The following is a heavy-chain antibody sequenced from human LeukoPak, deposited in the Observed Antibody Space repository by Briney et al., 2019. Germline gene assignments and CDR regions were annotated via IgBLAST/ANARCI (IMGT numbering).Heavy chain of an antibody. D-gene: IGHD2-15*01. CDR3: ARDGYCSGGSCRLPFDY. V-gene: IGHV1-18*01. CDR2: ISAYNGNT. J-gene: IGHJ4*02. Sequence: ASVKVSCKASGYTFTSYGISWVRQAPGQGLEGVGWISAYNGNTNYAQNHQGRVTMTTDTSTSTAYMELRSLRSDDTAVYYCARDGYCSGGSCRLPFDYWGQGTLVTVSS. CDR1: GYTFTSYG.